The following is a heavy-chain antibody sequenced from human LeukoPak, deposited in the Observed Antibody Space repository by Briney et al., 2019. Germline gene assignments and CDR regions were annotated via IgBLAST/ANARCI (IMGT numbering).Heavy chain of an antibody. J-gene: IGHJ4*02. CDR2: IYYSGST. V-gene: IGHV4-39*07. Sequence: SETLSLTCTVSGGSISSSSYYWGWIRQPPGKGLEWIGSIYYSGSTNYNPSLKSRVTISVDTSKNQFSLKLSSVTAADTAVYYCARVGGHYYGSGLFYFDYWGQGTLVTVSS. CDR3: ARVGGHYYGSGLFYFDY. CDR1: GGSISSSSYY. D-gene: IGHD3-10*01.